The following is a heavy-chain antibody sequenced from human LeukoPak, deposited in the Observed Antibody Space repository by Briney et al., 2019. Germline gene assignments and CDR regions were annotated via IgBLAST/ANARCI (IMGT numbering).Heavy chain of an antibody. Sequence: GGSLRLSCAASGFTFSSYAMSWVRQAPGKGLEWVSAISGSGGSTYYADSVKGRFTISRDNSKNTLYLQMNSLRAEDTAVYYCAKGSHYYGSGSYYRFDYWGQGALVTVSS. D-gene: IGHD3-10*01. J-gene: IGHJ4*02. CDR2: ISGSGGST. CDR1: GFTFSSYA. V-gene: IGHV3-23*01. CDR3: AKGSHYYGSGSYYRFDY.